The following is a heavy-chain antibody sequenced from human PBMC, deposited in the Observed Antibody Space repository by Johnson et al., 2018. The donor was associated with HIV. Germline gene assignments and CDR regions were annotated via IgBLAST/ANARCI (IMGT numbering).Heavy chain of an antibody. CDR2: ISWNSGSI. CDR1: GFTFDDYA. D-gene: IGHD6-6*01. V-gene: IGHV3-9*01. Sequence: VQVVESGGGLVQPGRSLRLSCAASGFTFDDYAMHWVRQAPGKGLEWVSGISWNSGSIGYADSVKGRFTISRDNAKNSLYLQMNSLRSEDTALYYCAKDKVPVVAARPGWAFDFWGQGTLVTVSS. J-gene: IGHJ3*01. CDR3: AKDKVPVVAARPGWAFDF.